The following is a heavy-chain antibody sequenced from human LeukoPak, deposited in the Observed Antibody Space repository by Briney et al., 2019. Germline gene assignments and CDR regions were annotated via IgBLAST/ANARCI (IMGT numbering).Heavy chain of an antibody. V-gene: IGHV3-30*04. CDR1: GFTFSSYA. Sequence: GGSLRLSCAASGFTFSSYAMHWVRQAPGKGLEWVAVISYDGSNKYYADSVKGRFTISRDNSKNTLYLQMNSLRAEDTAVYYCARGVGAHYYFDCWGQGTLVTVSS. CDR3: ARGVGAHYYFDC. CDR2: ISYDGSNK. D-gene: IGHD1-26*01. J-gene: IGHJ4*02.